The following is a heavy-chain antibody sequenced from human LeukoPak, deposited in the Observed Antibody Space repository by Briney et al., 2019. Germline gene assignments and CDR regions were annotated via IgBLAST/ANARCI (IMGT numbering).Heavy chain of an antibody. CDR3: AREVVSRSKVYFDY. V-gene: IGHV3-23*01. CDR2: ISGSGGST. J-gene: IGHJ4*02. Sequence: GGTLRLSCAASGFTFSSYGMSWVRQAPGKGLEWVSAISGSGGSTYYADSVKGRFTISRDNSKNTLYLQMNSLRAEDTAVYYCAREVVSRSKVYFDYWGQGTLVTVSS. D-gene: IGHD2-15*01. CDR1: GFTFSSYG.